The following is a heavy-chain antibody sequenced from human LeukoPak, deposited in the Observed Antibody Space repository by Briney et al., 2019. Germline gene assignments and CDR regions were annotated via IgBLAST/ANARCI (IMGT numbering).Heavy chain of an antibody. J-gene: IGHJ5*02. D-gene: IGHD1-26*01. CDR2: ISSSSSTI. Sequence: TGGSLRLSCAASGFTFSYYSMNWVRQAPGKGLEWVSYISSSSSTIYYADSVKGRFTISRDNAKNSLYLQMNSLRAEDTAVYYCASLSGSYDSGNWFDPWGQGTLVTVSS. CDR3: ASLSGSYDSGNWFDP. V-gene: IGHV3-48*01. CDR1: GFTFSYYS.